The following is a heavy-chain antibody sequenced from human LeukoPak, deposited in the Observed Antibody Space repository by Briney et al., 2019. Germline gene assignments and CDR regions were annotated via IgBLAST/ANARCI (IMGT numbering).Heavy chain of an antibody. CDR2: IYYSGST. V-gene: IGHV4-31*03. D-gene: IGHD6-19*01. CDR1: GGSISSGGYY. CDR3: ARTYSSGWFFDY. Sequence: SQTLTLTCTVSGGSISSGGYYWSWIRQHPGKGLEWIGYIYYSGSTYYNPSLKSRVTISVDTSKNQFSLKLSSVTAADTAVYYCARTYSSGWFFDYWGQGTLVTVSS. J-gene: IGHJ4*02.